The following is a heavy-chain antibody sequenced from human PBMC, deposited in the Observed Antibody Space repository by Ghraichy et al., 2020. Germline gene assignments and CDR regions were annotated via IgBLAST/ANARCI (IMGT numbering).Heavy chain of an antibody. CDR1: GFTFSSYS. CDR2: ISSSSSTI. V-gene: IGHV3-48*02. Sequence: GGSLRLSCAASGFTFSSYSMNWVRQDPGKGLEWVSYISSSSSTIYYADSVKGRFTISRDNAKNSLYLQMNSLRDEDTAVYYCARVGGFLEWLFNYYFDYWGQGTLVTVSS. D-gene: IGHD3-3*01. J-gene: IGHJ4*02. CDR3: ARVGGFLEWLFNYYFDY.